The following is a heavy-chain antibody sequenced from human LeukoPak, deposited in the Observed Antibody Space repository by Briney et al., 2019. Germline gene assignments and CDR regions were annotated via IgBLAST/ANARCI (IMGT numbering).Heavy chain of an antibody. J-gene: IGHJ4*02. CDR2: ISWNSGSI. CDR3: AKERDGFDY. V-gene: IGHV3-9*01. CDR1: GFTFDDYA. Sequence: PGGSLRLSCAASGFTFDDYAMHWVRRAPGKGLEWVSGISWNSGSIGYADSVKGRFTISRDNAKNSLYLQMNSLRAEDTALYYCAKERDGFDYWGQGTLVTVSS.